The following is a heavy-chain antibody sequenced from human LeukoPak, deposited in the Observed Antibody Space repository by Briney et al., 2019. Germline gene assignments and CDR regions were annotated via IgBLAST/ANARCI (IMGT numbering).Heavy chain of an antibody. Sequence: SVKVSCKASGGTFSSYAISWVRQAPGQGLEWMRGIIPIFGTANYAQKFQGRVTITTDESTSTAYMELSSLRSEDTAVYYCAGTPCSGGSCHGNYYYYMDVWGKGTTVTVSS. D-gene: IGHD2-15*01. J-gene: IGHJ6*03. CDR1: GGTFSSYA. CDR2: IIPIFGTA. CDR3: AGTPCSGGSCHGNYYYYMDV. V-gene: IGHV1-69*05.